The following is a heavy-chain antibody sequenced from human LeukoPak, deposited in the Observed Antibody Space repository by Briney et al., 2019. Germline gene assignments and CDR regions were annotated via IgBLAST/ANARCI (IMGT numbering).Heavy chain of an antibody. CDR1: GYTFTNYA. V-gene: IGHV1-18*01. CDR3: ARATLVAVAGI. D-gene: IGHD6-19*01. Sequence: GASVKVSCKASGYTFTNYAISWVRQAPGQGLEWMAWITVYNGNTNYAQKFQGRVTVTTDTSTSTAYMELSSLRSEDTAVYYCARATLVAVAGIWGQGTLVTVSS. J-gene: IGHJ4*02. CDR2: ITVYNGNT.